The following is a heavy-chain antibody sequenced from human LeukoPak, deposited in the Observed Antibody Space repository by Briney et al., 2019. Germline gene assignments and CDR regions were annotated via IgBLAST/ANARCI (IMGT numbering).Heavy chain of an antibody. CDR1: GYTFTGYY. CDR3: VRDYTYHIVGAHDAFDI. CDR2: INPNSGGT. D-gene: IGHD1-26*01. J-gene: IGHJ3*02. V-gene: IGHV1-2*02. Sequence: ASVKVSCKASGYTFTGYYMHWVRQAPGQGLEGMGWINPNSGGTNYAQKFQGRGTMTRYTSISTAYMELSRLRSDDTAVYYCVRDYTYHIVGAHDAFDIWGQGTMVTVSS.